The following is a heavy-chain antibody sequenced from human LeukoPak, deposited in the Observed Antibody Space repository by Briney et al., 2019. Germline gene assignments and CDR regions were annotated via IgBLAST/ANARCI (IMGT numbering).Heavy chain of an antibody. Sequence: SETLSLTCTVSGGSISSSSYYWGWIRQPPGKGLEWIGSIYYSGSTYYNPSLKSRVTISVDTSKNQFSLKLGSVTAADTAVYYCARGPLWFGELLTPHFDYWGQGTLVTVSS. CDR2: IYYSGST. CDR1: GGSISSSSYY. CDR3: ARGPLWFGELLTPHFDY. J-gene: IGHJ4*02. D-gene: IGHD3-10*01. V-gene: IGHV4-39*07.